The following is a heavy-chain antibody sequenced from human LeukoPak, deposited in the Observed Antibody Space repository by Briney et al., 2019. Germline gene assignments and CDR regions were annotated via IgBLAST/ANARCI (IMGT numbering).Heavy chain of an antibody. CDR3: ARAPAATGVWYYGMDV. CDR1: GGTFSSYA. Sequence: SVKVSCKASGGTFSSYAISWVRQAPGQGLEWMGRIIPILGIANYAQKFQGRVTITADKSTSTAYMELSSLRSDDTAVYYCARAPAATGVWYYGMDVWGQGTTVTVSS. CDR2: IIPILGIA. V-gene: IGHV1-69*04. D-gene: IGHD2-2*01. J-gene: IGHJ6*02.